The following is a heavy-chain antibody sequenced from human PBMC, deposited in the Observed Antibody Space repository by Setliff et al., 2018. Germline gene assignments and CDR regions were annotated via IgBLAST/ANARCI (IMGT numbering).Heavy chain of an antibody. Sequence: GASVKVSCKASGGTFSSYAIDWVRQAPGQGLEWMGGIIPMFGTTNYAQKFQGRVTMTSDTSTNTVYLEVSSLRSEDTAVYFCARDRFYNSWSGTSITAPHDAFDIWGQGTMVTVSS. CDR3: ARDRFYNSWSGTSITAPHDAFDI. D-gene: IGHD3-3*01. CDR1: GGTFSSYA. J-gene: IGHJ3*02. V-gene: IGHV1-69*05. CDR2: IIPMFGTT.